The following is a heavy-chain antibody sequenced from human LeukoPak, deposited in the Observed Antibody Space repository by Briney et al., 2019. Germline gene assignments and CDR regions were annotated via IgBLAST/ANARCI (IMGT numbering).Heavy chain of an antibody. Sequence: PSETLSLTCTVSGGSVSSGSHYWSWIRQPPGKGLEWIGYIYYSGSTNYNPSLKSRVTISVDTSKNQFSLKLSSVTAADTAVYYCARRVAAAGKGNWFDPWGQGTLVTVSS. D-gene: IGHD6-13*01. CDR2: IYYSGST. J-gene: IGHJ5*02. CDR3: ARRVAAAGKGNWFDP. V-gene: IGHV4-61*01. CDR1: GGSVSSGSHY.